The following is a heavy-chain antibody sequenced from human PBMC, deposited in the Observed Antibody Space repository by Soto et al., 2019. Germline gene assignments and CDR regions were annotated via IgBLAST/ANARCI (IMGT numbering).Heavy chain of an antibody. J-gene: IGHJ4*02. D-gene: IGHD1-7*01. CDR2: INSDGSST. CDR1: GFTFSSYW. Sequence: EVQLVESGGGLVQPGGSLRLSCAASGFTFSSYWMHWVRQAPGKGLVWVSRINSDGSSTSYADSVKGRFTISRDNAQNTLYLQMNSLRAEDTAVYYCARGAGNWNYPHHYFDYWGQGTLVTVSS. CDR3: ARGAGNWNYPHHYFDY. V-gene: IGHV3-74*01.